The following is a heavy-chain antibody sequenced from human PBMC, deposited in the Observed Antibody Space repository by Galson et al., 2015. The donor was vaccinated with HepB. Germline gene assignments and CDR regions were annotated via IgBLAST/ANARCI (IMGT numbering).Heavy chain of an antibody. Sequence: SVKVSCKASDYTFTNYGISWVRQAPGHGLEWMGWISGYNGNTNYAQKFQGRVTMTTDTFTSTVSMELGSLRCDDTALYYCARVLDIVVVPSAIRYYGMDVWGQGTTVIVTS. V-gene: IGHV1-18*01. CDR1: DYTFTNYG. J-gene: IGHJ6*02. CDR3: ARVLDIVVVPSAIRYYGMDV. CDR2: ISGYNGNT. D-gene: IGHD2-2*03.